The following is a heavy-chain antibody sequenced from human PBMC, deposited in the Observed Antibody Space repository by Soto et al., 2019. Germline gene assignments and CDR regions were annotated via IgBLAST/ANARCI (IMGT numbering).Heavy chain of an antibody. CDR3: ARAKSITMVRGAPMDV. CDR2: IYTSGST. J-gene: IGHJ6*02. CDR1: GDSVRSNSYY. D-gene: IGHD3-10*01. V-gene: IGHV4-61*01. Sequence: PSETLSLTCTVSGDSVRSNSYYWSWIRQPPGKGLEWIGYIYTSGSTNYNPSLKSRVTMSVDTSKNQFSLKLSSVTAADTAVYCCARAKSITMVRGAPMDVWGQGTTVTVSS.